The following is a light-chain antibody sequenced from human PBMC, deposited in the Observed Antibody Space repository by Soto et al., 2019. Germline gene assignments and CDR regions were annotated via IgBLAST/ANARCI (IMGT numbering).Light chain of an antibody. CDR2: GAS. CDR1: QSVSSNY. Sequence: EIVLTRSPGILSLSPGERATLSCRASQSVSSNYLAWYQQKPAQAPRLLIYGASSRATGIPDRFSGSGSGTEFTLTISRLEPEDLAVYYCQQYGSSPFNFGPGTKVDIK. CDR3: QQYGSSPFN. V-gene: IGKV3-20*01. J-gene: IGKJ3*01.